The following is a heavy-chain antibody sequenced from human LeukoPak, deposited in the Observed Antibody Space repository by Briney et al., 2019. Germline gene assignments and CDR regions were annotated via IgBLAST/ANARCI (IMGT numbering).Heavy chain of an antibody. V-gene: IGHV3-48*03. CDR1: GFTFSSYE. Sequence: GSLRLSCAASGFTFSSYEMNWVRQAPGKGLEWVSYISSSGSTIYYADSVKGRFTISRDNAKNSLYLQMNSLRAEDTAVYYCASPIAAAGLFDYWGQGTLVTVSS. CDR2: ISSSGSTI. D-gene: IGHD6-13*01. CDR3: ASPIAAAGLFDY. J-gene: IGHJ4*02.